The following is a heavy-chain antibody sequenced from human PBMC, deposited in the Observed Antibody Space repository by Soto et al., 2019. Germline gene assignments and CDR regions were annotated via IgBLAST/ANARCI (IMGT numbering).Heavy chain of an antibody. D-gene: IGHD4-4*01. J-gene: IGHJ6*02. CDR1: GFTFSSYW. CDR3: AKSSTAEYYYYGMDV. V-gene: IGHV3-74*03. CDR2: IRSDGSNA. Sequence: GGSLRLSCAASGFTFSSYWMHWVRQAPGKGLVWVSRIRSDGSNAEYADSVKGRFTISRDNAENTLYLQMNSLRAEDTAVYYCAKSSTAEYYYYGMDVWGQGTTVTVSS.